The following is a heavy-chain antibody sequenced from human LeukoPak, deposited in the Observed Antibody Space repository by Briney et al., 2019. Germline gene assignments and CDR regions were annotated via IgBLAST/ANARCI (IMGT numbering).Heavy chain of an antibody. Sequence: ASVKVPCKASGYTFTSYGISWVRQAPGQGLEWMGWISAYNGNTNYAQKLQGRVTMTTDTSTSTAYMELSSLRSEDTAVYYCFFDDYGDYVRDAFDIWGQGTMVTVSS. D-gene: IGHD4-17*01. V-gene: IGHV1-18*01. CDR1: GYTFTSYG. CDR3: FFDDYGDYVRDAFDI. J-gene: IGHJ3*02. CDR2: ISAYNGNT.